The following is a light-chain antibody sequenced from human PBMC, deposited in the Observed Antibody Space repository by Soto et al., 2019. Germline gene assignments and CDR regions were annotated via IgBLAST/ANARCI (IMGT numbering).Light chain of an antibody. CDR1: SSNIGTGYD. CDR3: PSYDSSLSGWV. J-gene: IGLJ3*02. Sequence: QSVLTQPPSVSGAPGQRVTISCTGSSSNIGTGYDVYWYQQLPGTAPKLLIYGNNNRPPGVPDRFSGSKSGTSGSLAITGLQAEDEADYYCPSYDSSLSGWVFGGGTKVTVL. V-gene: IGLV1-40*01. CDR2: GNN.